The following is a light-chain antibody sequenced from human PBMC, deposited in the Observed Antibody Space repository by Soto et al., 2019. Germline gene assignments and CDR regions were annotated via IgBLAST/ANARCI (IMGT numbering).Light chain of an antibody. CDR2: CIS. CDR3: QQYAASPRT. V-gene: IGKV3-20*01. Sequence: EIVLTQSPDSLSLSPGERATHSCRASQSGSSNFFAWYQQKPGQAPRLLIHCISIRATGTPDRFSGSGSETDFTLTISRLEPEDFAIYYCQQYAASPRTFGRGTKVE. J-gene: IGKJ2*01. CDR1: QSGSSNF.